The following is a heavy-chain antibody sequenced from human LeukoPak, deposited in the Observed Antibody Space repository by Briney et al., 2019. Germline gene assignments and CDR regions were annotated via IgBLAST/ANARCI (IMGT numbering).Heavy chain of an antibody. D-gene: IGHD4-17*01. V-gene: IGHV3-30-3*01. CDR2: ISYDGSNK. Sequence: GGSLRLSCAASGFTFSSYAMHWVRQAPGKGLEWVAVISYDGSNKYYADSVKGRFTISRDNSKNTLYLQMNSLRAEDTAVYYCARPRSDYGDFPTRFPYYYYGMDVWGQGTTVTVSS. J-gene: IGHJ6*02. CDR1: GFTFSSYA. CDR3: ARPRSDYGDFPTRFPYYYYGMDV.